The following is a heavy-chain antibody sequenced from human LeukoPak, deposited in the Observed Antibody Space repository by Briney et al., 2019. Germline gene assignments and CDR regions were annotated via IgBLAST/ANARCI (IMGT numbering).Heavy chain of an antibody. J-gene: IGHJ4*02. CDR1: AGSITTTSW. V-gene: IGHV4-4*02. Sequence: SGTLSLTCAVSAGSITTTSWWSWVRQPPGKGLTWIGEVHLSGATNYNPSLESRVSMSIDKSKNHLSLEVTSVTAADTAIYYCTRESGAFSPFGFWGQGDPAHRLL. D-gene: IGHD1-26*01. CDR2: VHLSGAT. CDR3: TRESGAFSPFGF.